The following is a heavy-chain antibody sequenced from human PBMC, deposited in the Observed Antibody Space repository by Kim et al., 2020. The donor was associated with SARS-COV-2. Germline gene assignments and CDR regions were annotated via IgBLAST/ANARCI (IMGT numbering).Heavy chain of an antibody. J-gene: IGHJ1*01. D-gene: IGHD2-15*01. Sequence: GGSLRLSCAAPGFTFSSYWMHWVRQAPGKGLVWVSRMYSDESSATYADSVKGRFTISRDNAKNTLYLQMNSLRVEDTAVYYCVRGGSGSSYGFFQHWGQGTLVTVSS. CDR2: MYSDESSA. CDR1: GFTFSSYW. V-gene: IGHV3-74*01. CDR3: VRGGSGSSYGFFQH.